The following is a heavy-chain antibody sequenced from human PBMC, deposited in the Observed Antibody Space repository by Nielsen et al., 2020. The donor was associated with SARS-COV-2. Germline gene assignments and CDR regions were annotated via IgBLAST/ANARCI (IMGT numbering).Heavy chain of an antibody. CDR2: ISSSGSNI. J-gene: IGHJ4*02. CDR3: ARGGIQLWLPDY. V-gene: IGHV3-11*04. D-gene: IGHD5-18*01. CDR1: GFSFTDYY. Sequence: GESLKISCAASGFSFTDYYMKWIRQAPGKGLEWVSYISSSGSNIYYADSVKGRFTISRDISKNTLYLQMNDLSAEDTGVYYCARGGIQLWLPDYWGPGTPVTVSA.